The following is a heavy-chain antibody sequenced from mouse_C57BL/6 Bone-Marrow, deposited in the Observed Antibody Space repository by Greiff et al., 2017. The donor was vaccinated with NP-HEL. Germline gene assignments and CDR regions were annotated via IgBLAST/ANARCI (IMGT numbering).Heavy chain of an antibody. CDR3: ERLGEDYAMDY. CDR1: EYAFPSHD. CDR2: FNSNGGST. J-gene: IGHJ4*01. D-gene: IGHD4-1*01. Sequence: EVQGVESGGGLVQPGESLKLSCESNEYAFPSHDMSWFRKTPEKRLELVAAFNSNGGSTYYPDTMERRFIISRDNTKKTLYLQMSSLRSEDTALYYCERLGEDYAMDYWGQGTSVTVSS. V-gene: IGHV5-2*01.